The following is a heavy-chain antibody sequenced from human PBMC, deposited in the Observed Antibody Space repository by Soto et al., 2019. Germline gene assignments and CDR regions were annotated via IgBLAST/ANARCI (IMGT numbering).Heavy chain of an antibody. CDR1: GFTFSSYA. Sequence: GGSLRLSCAASGFTFSSYAMSWVRQAPGKGLEWVSAISGSGGSTYYADSVKGRFTISRDNSKNTLYLQMNSLRAEDTAVYYCAKDQVRSSAYSNYSGMDVCGQGTTVTVSS. J-gene: IGHJ6*02. CDR3: AKDQVRSSAYSNYSGMDV. D-gene: IGHD3-22*01. V-gene: IGHV3-23*01. CDR2: ISGSGGST.